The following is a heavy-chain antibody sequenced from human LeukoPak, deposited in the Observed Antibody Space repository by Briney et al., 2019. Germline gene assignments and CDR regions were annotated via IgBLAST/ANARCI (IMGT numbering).Heavy chain of an antibody. D-gene: IGHD5-18*01. Sequence: SETLSLTRTVSGGSISSYYWSWIRQPAGKGLEWIGRIYTSGSTNYNPSLKSRVIMSVDTSKNQFSLKLSSVTAADTAVYYCARDRHLGQLTPFDIWGQGTMVTVSS. V-gene: IGHV4-4*07. CDR3: ARDRHLGQLTPFDI. J-gene: IGHJ3*02. CDR1: GGSISSYY. CDR2: IYTSGST.